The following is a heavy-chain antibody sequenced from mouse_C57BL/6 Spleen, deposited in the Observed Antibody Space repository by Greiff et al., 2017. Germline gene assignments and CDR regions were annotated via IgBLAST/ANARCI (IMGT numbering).Heavy chain of an antibody. D-gene: IGHD4-1*01. CDR2: IDPSDSYT. V-gene: IGHV1-69*01. Sequence: VKLQQPGAELVMPGASVKLSCKASGYTFTSYWMHWVKQRPGQGLEWIGEIDPSDSYTNYNQKFKGKSTLTVGKSSSTAYMQLSSLTSEDSAVYYCARGGELAAWFAYWGQGTLVTVSA. CDR3: ARGGELAAWFAY. CDR1: GYTFTSYW. J-gene: IGHJ3*01.